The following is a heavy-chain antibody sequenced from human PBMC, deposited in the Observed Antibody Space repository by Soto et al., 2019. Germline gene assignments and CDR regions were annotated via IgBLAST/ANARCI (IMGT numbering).Heavy chain of an antibody. CDR3: AKATRGGAATLIRDY. D-gene: IGHD6-13*01. Sequence: PGGSLRLSCAAAGFTFSIYAMSWVRQAPGKGLEWVSAISGSGGSTYYADSVKGRFTISRDNSKNTLYLQMNRLRADDTSVYYCAKATRGGAATLIRDYWGQGTLVTVSS. V-gene: IGHV3-23*01. CDR1: GFTFSIYA. J-gene: IGHJ4*02. CDR2: ISGSGGST.